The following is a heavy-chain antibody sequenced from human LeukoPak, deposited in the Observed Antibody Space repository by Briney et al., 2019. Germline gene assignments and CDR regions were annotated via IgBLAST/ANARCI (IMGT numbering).Heavy chain of an antibody. CDR1: GFTFSSYS. Sequence: PGGSLRLSCAASGFTFSSYSMNWVRQAPGKGLEWVSSISSSSSYIYYADSVKGRFTISRDNAKNSLYLQMNSLRAEDTAVYYCARAPSFWSGFDPWGQGTLVTVSS. CDR3: ARAPSFWSGFDP. J-gene: IGHJ5*02. D-gene: IGHD3-3*01. V-gene: IGHV3-21*01. CDR2: ISSSSSYI.